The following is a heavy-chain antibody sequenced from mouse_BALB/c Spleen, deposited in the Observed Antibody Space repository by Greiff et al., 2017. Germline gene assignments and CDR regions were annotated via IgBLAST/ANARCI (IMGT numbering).Heavy chain of an antibody. CDR1: GYTFTSYW. V-gene: IGHV1-9*01. CDR3: ASNGYVAY. CDR2: ILPGSGST. J-gene: IGHJ3*01. D-gene: IGHD2-2*01. Sequence: VQLQQPGAELVKPGASVKLSCKASGYTFTSYWMHWVKQRPGQGLEWIGEILPGSGSTNYNEKFKGKATFTADTSSNTAYMQLSSLTSEDSAVYYCASNGYVAYWGQGTLVTVSA.